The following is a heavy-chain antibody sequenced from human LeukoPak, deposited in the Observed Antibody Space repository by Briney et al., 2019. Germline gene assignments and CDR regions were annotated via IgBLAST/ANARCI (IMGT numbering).Heavy chain of an antibody. Sequence: GGSLRLSCAASGFTFKIYAMTWVRQAPGEGLEWVSVISGSGANIYYADSVKGRFTISRDNSKNTLYLHMNRLRAEDTAVYYCANSNDIWSGRFDYWGQGTLVTVSS. J-gene: IGHJ4*02. V-gene: IGHV3-23*01. CDR2: ISGSGANI. D-gene: IGHD3-3*01. CDR3: ANSNDIWSGRFDY. CDR1: GFTFKIYA.